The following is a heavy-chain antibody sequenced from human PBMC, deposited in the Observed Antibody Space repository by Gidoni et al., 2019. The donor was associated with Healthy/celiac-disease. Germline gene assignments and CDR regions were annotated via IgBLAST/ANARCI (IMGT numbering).Heavy chain of an antibody. Sequence: EVQLVESGGGLVKPGRSLRLYCTASGFTFGDYAMSWFRQAPGKGLEWVGFIRSKAYGGTTEYAASVKGRFTISRDDSKSIAYLQMNSLKTEDTAVYYCTRTPVTGAYGIWGQGTMVTVSS. CDR3: TRTPVTGAYGI. D-gene: IGHD2-21*02. V-gene: IGHV3-49*05. J-gene: IGHJ3*02. CDR1: GFTFGDYA. CDR2: IRSKAYGGTT.